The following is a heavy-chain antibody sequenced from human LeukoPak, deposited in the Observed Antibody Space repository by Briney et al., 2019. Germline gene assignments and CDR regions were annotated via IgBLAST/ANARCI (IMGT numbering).Heavy chain of an antibody. J-gene: IGHJ4*02. V-gene: IGHV3-48*01. D-gene: IGHD6-13*01. CDR2: IGSSGSPI. CDR3: AREYDSRARFDS. Sequence: SGGSLRLPCAGSGDSFIRHTMNWVRRAPGKGLEWISYIGSSGSPIYYADSVKGCFTISRDNARTSLFLQMSSQRAEDTAVYYCAREYDSRARFDSWGQGTLVAVSS. CDR1: GDSFIRHT.